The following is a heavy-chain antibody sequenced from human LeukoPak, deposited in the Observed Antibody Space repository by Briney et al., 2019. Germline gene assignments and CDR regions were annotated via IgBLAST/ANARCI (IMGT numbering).Heavy chain of an antibody. J-gene: IGHJ4*02. D-gene: IGHD6-19*01. CDR3: ARDRAWSQFDC. V-gene: IGHV3-74*01. Sequence: PGGSLRLSCAASGFTFSSYAMSWVRQAPGKGLEWVSRITSDGSSTGYADSVKGRFTISRDNAKNTLYLQMNSLRAEDTAVYYCARDRAWSQFDCWGQGTLVTVSS. CDR2: ITSDGSST. CDR1: GFTFSSYA.